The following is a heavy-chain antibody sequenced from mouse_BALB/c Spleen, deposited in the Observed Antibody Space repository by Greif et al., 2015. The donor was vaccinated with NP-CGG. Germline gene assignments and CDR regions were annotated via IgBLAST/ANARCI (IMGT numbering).Heavy chain of an antibody. V-gene: IGHV1-14*01. CDR1: GYTFTSYV. D-gene: IGHD2-4*01. J-gene: IGHJ3*01. Sequence: EVKVVESGPELVKPGASVKMSCKASGYTFTSYVMHWVKQKPGQGLEWIGYINPYNDGTKYNEKFKGNATLTSDKSSITAYMDLSSLPSEDSAVYYCARSPYDYLAWSAYWGQVTLVTVSA. CDR2: INPYNDGT. CDR3: ARSPYDYLAWSAY.